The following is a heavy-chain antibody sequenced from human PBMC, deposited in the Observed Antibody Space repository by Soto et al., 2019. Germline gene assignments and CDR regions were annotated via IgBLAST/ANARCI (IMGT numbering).Heavy chain of an antibody. CDR1: GGTFSSYA. V-gene: IGHV1-69*12. Sequence: QVQLVQSGAEVKKPGSSVKVSCKASGGTFSSYAISWVRQAPGQGLEWMGGIIPIFGTANYAQKFQGRVTXXAXEXTSTAYMELSSLRSEDTAVYYCAREHQMDYYCGMDVGGEGTTVVVSS. J-gene: IGHJ6*04. D-gene: IGHD2-2*01. CDR3: AREHQMDYYCGMDV. CDR2: IIPIFGTA.